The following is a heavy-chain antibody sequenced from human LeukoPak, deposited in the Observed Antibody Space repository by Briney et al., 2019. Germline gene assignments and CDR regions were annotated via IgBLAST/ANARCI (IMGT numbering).Heavy chain of an antibody. J-gene: IGHJ4*02. CDR1: GFTFRNYS. D-gene: IGHD6-19*01. Sequence: GGSLRLSCAASGFTFRNYSMSWVRQAPGKGLEWVSTISYSGGSTFYADSVKGRFTISRDNYKNTVYVQINSLATEDTAVYFSAKTDHYTGWSIDFWGQGTLVTVSS. CDR2: ISYSGGST. CDR3: AKTDHYTGWSIDF. V-gene: IGHV3-23*01.